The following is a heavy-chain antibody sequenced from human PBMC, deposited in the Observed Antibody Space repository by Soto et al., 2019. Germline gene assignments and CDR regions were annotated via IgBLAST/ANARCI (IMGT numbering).Heavy chain of an antibody. J-gene: IGHJ3*02. D-gene: IGHD5-12*01. CDR3: RLYSGHDLGAFDI. CDR1: GGTISISSYY. CDR2: IYYSGST. Sequence: PSETLSLTCTVSGGTISISSYYWGWIRQPPGKGLEWIGSIYYSGSTYYNPSLKSRVTISVETSKNQFSLKLSSVTAAETAVYYCRLYSGHDLGAFDIWGQGTRVTVSS. V-gene: IGHV4-39*01.